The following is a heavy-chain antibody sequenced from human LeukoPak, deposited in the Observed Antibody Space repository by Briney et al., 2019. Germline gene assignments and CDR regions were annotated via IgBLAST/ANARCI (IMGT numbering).Heavy chain of an antibody. D-gene: IGHD3-9*01. J-gene: IGHJ4*02. CDR1: GFTFSSYA. CDR3: AKELYYDILTGYYNVIRGLSFDY. Sequence: GGSLRLSCAASGFTFSSYAMHWIRQAPGKGLEWVAVISYDGSNKYYADSVKGRFTISRDNSKNTLYLQMNSLRAEDTAVYYCAKELYYDILTGYYNVIRGLSFDYWGQGTLVTVSS. V-gene: IGHV3-30-3*01. CDR2: ISYDGSNK.